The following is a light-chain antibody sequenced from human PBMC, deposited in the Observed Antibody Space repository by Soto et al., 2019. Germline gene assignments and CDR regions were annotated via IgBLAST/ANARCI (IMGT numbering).Light chain of an antibody. CDR2: EVN. J-gene: IGLJ1*01. CDR3: TSYAGNNNVV. V-gene: IGLV2-8*01. CDR1: SSDVGAYNY. Sequence: QSVLGQPPSASGSPGQSVTISCTGTSSDVGAYNYVSWYQQYPGKAPKLLIYEVNKRPSGVPDRFSGSKSGSTASLTVSGLQAEDEADYYCTSYAGNNNVVFGTGTKVTVL.